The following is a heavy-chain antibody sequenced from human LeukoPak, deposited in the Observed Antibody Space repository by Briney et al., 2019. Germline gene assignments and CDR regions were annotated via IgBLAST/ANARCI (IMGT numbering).Heavy chain of an antibody. Sequence: GGSLRLSCAASGFTFSSYEMNWVRQAPGKGLEWVSYISSSGSTIYYADSVKGRFTISRDNSKNTLYLQMNSLRAEDTAVYYCCYGSGSYYNVHWGQGTLVTVSS. V-gene: IGHV3-48*03. J-gene: IGHJ4*02. CDR1: GFTFSSYE. CDR2: ISSSGSTI. D-gene: IGHD3-10*01. CDR3: CYGSGSYYNVH.